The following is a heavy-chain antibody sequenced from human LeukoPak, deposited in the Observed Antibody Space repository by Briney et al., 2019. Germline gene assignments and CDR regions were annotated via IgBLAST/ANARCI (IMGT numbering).Heavy chain of an antibody. CDR2: IYSGGST. J-gene: IGHJ6*02. Sequence: GGSLRLSCAASELTVSSNYMSWVRQAPGKGLEWVSVIYSGGSTYYADSVKGRFTISRDNSKSTLYFQMNSLRPADTAEYYGERDLPPAPGDGMAVGGQGTTVT. CDR1: ELTVSSNY. CDR3: ERDLPPAPGDGMAV. V-gene: IGHV3-53*01. D-gene: IGHD2-2*01.